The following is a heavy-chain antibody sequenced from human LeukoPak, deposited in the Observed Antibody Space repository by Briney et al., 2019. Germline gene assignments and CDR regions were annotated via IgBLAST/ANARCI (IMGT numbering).Heavy chain of an antibody. D-gene: IGHD2/OR15-2a*01. V-gene: IGHV3-23*01. CDR3: AKELREFCDGTCHKPFDY. CDR1: GFTFSSYA. J-gene: IGHJ4*02. CDR2: ISVSGGST. Sequence: GGSLRLSCAASGFTFSSYAMSWVRQAPGKGLEWVSGISVSGGSTYYADSVKGRFTISRDNSKNTLYLQMNSLRAEETAVYYCAKELREFCDGTCHKPFDYWGQGTLVTVSS.